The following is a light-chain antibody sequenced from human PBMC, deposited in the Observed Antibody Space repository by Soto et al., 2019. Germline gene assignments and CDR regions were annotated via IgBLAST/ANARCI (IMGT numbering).Light chain of an antibody. J-gene: IGLJ1*01. CDR2: RYN. CDR1: RSNIGSNT. Sequence: QSVLTQPPPASGTPGQRVTISCSGSRSNIGSNTVNWYQQLPGTAPKLLIYRYNQRPSGVPDRFSDSKSGTSASLAISGLQSEDEADYYCAAWDDSLNGYVFGTGTKLTVL. CDR3: AAWDDSLNGYV. V-gene: IGLV1-44*01.